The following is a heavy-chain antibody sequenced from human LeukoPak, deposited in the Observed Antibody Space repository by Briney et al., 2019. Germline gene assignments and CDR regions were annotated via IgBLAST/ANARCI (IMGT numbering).Heavy chain of an antibody. CDR1: GGSISSYY. J-gene: IGHJ3*02. CDR3: ARGRRGIRSYCGGDCYPSGNDAFDI. CDR2: IYYSGST. V-gene: IGHV4-59*12. Sequence: PSETLSLTCTVSGGSISSYYWSWIRQPPGKGLEWIGYIYYSGSTNYNPSLKSRVTISVDTSKNQFSLKLSSVTAADTAVYYCARGRRGIRSYCGGDCYPSGNDAFDIWGQGTMVTVSS. D-gene: IGHD2-21*02.